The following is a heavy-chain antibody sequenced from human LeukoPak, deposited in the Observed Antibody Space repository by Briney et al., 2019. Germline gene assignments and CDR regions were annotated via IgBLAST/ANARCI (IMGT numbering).Heavy chain of an antibody. CDR3: ARHSGYGSGTRMDY. V-gene: IGHV4-59*08. D-gene: IGHD3-10*01. Sequence: PSETLSFTCTVSGGSISSYYWSWIRQPPGKGLEWIGYIYYSGSTNYNPSLKSRVTISVDTSKNQFSLKLSSVTAADTAVYYCARHSGYGSGTRMDYWGQGTLVTVSS. CDR1: GGSISSYY. CDR2: IYYSGST. J-gene: IGHJ4*02.